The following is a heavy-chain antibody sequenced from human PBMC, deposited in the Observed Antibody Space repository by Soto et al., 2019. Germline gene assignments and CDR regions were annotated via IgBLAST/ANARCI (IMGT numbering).Heavy chain of an antibody. Sequence: VKVSCKASGGTFSSYAISWVRQAPGQGLEWMGGIIPIFGTANYAQKFQGRVTITADESTSTAYMELSSLRSEDTAVYYCARSSYGIAGKHFDYWGQGTLVTVSS. CDR2: IIPIFGTA. J-gene: IGHJ4*02. CDR3: ARSSYGIAGKHFDY. D-gene: IGHD6-13*01. CDR1: GGTFSSYA. V-gene: IGHV1-69*13.